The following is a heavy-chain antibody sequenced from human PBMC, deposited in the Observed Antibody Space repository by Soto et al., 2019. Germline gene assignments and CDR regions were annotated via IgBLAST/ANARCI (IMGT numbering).Heavy chain of an antibody. J-gene: IGHJ4*02. CDR2: IGPESGST. V-gene: IGHV1-2*02. CDR1: GYTFTGHY. D-gene: IGHD1-26*01. Sequence: ASVKGSFKASGYTFTGHYIHWVRQAPEQGPEWMGEIGPESGSTRYAQRFQGRVTMTRDMSITTVYMELNNLSPDDTAVYYCGRGRSGQIVVFYWGQGTPVTVS. CDR3: GRGRSGQIVVFY.